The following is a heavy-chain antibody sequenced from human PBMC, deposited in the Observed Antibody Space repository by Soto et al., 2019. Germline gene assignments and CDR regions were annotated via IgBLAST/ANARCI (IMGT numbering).Heavy chain of an antibody. CDR2: IWYDGSNK. CDR3: ARERLTTVVTALGY. V-gene: IGHV3-33*01. D-gene: IGHD4-17*01. J-gene: IGHJ4*02. CDR1: GFTFSSYG. Sequence: QVQLVESGGGVVQPGRSLRLSCAASGFTFSSYGMHWVRQAPGKGLEWVAVIWYDGSNKYYADSVKGRFTISRDNSKNTLYLQMNSLRAGDTAVYYCARERLTTVVTALGYWGQGTLVTVSS.